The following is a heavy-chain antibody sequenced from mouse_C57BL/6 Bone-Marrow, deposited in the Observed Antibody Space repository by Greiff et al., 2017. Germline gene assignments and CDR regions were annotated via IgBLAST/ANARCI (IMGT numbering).Heavy chain of an antibody. CDR3: AKATTVVARYWYVDV. CDR2: IYPGSGST. J-gene: IGHJ1*03. V-gene: IGHV1-55*01. Sequence: QVQLQQPGAELVKPGASVKMSCKASGYTFTSYWITWVKQRPGHGLEWIGDIYPGSGSTNYNEKFKSKATLTVDTSSSTAYMQLSSLTSEDSAVYYCAKATTVVARYWYVDVWGTGTTVTVSS. D-gene: IGHD1-1*01. CDR1: GYTFTSYW.